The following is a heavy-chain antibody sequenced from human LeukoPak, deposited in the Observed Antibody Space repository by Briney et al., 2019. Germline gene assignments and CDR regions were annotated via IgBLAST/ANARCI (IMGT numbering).Heavy chain of an antibody. CDR1: GGSISSYY. V-gene: IGHV4-59*01. CDR2: FYYSGSS. J-gene: IGHJ3*02. D-gene: IGHD6-13*01. CDR3: ARVSPAVGAFDI. Sequence: SETLSLTCTVSGGSISSYYWSWIQQPPGKGLQWIGYFYYSGSSNYNPSLKSRVTISGDTSKNQFSLKLSSVTAADTAIYYCARVSPAVGAFDIWGRGTMVTVSS.